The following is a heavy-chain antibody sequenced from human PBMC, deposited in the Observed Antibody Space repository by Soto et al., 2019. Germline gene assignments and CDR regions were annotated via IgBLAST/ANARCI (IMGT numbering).Heavy chain of an antibody. CDR1: GFTFSNVW. CDR2: IKSIADGGTT. J-gene: IGHJ6*02. D-gene: IGHD6-13*01. V-gene: IGHV3-15*07. CDR3: TTFNVAYVSSSWYGGDYYGMDV. Sequence: GGSLRLSCAASGFTFSNVWMNWVRQAPGKGLEWVGRIKSIADGGTTDYAAPVKGRFTISRDDSKNTLYLQMNGLKAEDTAVYYCTTFNVAYVSSSWYGGDYYGMDVWGQGTTVTVSS.